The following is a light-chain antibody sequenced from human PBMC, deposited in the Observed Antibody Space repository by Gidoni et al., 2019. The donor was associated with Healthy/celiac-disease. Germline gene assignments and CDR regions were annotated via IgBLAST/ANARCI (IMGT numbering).Light chain of an antibody. CDR1: QSVSSY. CDR2: DAS. Sequence: EIVLTQSPATLSLSPGERATLPCRASQSVSSYLAWYQQKPGQAPRLLIYDASSGSGTDFTLTISSLEPEDFAVYYCQQRSNWPPRYTFGQGTKLEIK. CDR3: QQRSNWPPRYT. J-gene: IGKJ2*01. V-gene: IGKV3-11*01.